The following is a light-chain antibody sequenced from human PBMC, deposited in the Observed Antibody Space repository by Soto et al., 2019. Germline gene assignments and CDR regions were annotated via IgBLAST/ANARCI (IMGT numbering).Light chain of an antibody. CDR3: SSYTSSATYV. J-gene: IGLJ1*01. CDR1: SSDVGGYNY. V-gene: IGLV2-11*01. Sequence: QSALTQPRSVSGSPGQSVTISCTGTSSDVGGYNYVSWYQQHPGKAPQLMIYDVSERPSGVPDRFSGSKSGNTASLTISGLQPEDEADYYCSSYTSSATYVFGSGTKLTVL. CDR2: DVS.